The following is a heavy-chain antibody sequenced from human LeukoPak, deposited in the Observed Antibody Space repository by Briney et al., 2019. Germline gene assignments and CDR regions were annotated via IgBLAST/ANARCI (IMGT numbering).Heavy chain of an antibody. CDR2: ISGGDSYI. J-gene: IGHJ4*02. CDR1: GFTFSSYA. V-gene: IGHV3-21*01. Sequence: GGSLRLSCAASGFTFSSYAMSWVRQAPGKGLEWVSSISGGDSYIYYADSVKGRFTISRDNAKSSLYLQMNSLRAEDTAVYYCARDPKSNWGLSYWGQGTLVTVSS. D-gene: IGHD3-16*01. CDR3: ARDPKSNWGLSY.